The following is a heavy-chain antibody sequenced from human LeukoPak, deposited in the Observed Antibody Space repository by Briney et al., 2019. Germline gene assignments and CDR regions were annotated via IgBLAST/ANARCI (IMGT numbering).Heavy chain of an antibody. CDR1: GFTFSSYG. CDR2: ISYDGSNK. J-gene: IGHJ4*02. V-gene: IGHV3-30*18. Sequence: PGGSLRLSCAASGFTFSSYGMPWVRQAPGKGLEWVAVISYDGSNKYYADSVKGRFTISRDNSKNTLYLQMNSLRAEDTAVYYCAKDRDRSFDYWGQGTLVTVSS. CDR3: AKDRDRSFDY.